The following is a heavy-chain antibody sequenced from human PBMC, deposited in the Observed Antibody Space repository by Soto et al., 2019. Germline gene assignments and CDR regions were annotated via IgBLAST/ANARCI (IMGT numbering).Heavy chain of an antibody. Sequence: SVKVSCKASGGTFSSYTISWVRQAPGQGLEWMGRIIPILGIANYAQKFQGRVTITADKSTSTAYMELSSLRSEDTAVYYCARDLGYCSSTSCYYYYYYYMDVWGKGTTVTVSS. V-gene: IGHV1-69*04. CDR2: IIPILGIA. CDR1: GGTFSSYT. J-gene: IGHJ6*03. CDR3: ARDLGYCSSTSCYYYYYYYMDV. D-gene: IGHD2-2*01.